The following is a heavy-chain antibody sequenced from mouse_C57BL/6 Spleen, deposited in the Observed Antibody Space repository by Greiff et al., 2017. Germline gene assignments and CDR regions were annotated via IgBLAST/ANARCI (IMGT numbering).Heavy chain of an antibody. CDR3: ARRGSSGYVDAMDY. D-gene: IGHD3-2*02. CDR2: IDPSDSYT. V-gene: IGHV1-59*01. CDR1: GYTFTSYW. J-gene: IGHJ4*01. Sequence: QVQLQQPGAELVRPGTSVKLSCKASGYTFTSYWMHWVKQRPGQGLEWIGVIDPSDSYTNYNQKFKGKATLTVDTSSSTAYMQLSSLTSEDSAVXYCARRGSSGYVDAMDYWGQGTSVTVSS.